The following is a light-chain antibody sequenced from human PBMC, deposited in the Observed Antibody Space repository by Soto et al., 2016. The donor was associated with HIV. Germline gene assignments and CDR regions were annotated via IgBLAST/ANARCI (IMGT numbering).Light chain of an antibody. J-gene: IGKJ4*01. CDR1: HSLLRGYTYNY. Sequence: DIVLTQSPLSLPVTPGESASISCRSSHSLLRGYTYNYLDWYVQKPGQSPQLVIYLGSNRASGVPDRFSGSGSGTDFTLKISRVEAEDVGVYYCMQSIQHPPLTFGGGTKVEIK. CDR2: LGS. CDR3: MQSIQHPPLT. V-gene: IGKV2-28*01.